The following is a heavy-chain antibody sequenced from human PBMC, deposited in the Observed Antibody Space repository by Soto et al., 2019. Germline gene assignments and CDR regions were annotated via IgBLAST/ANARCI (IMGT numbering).Heavy chain of an antibody. D-gene: IGHD6-6*01. J-gene: IGHJ6*02. V-gene: IGHV3-30-3*01. Sequence: PGGSLRLSCAASGFTFSSYAMHWVRQAPGKGLEWVAVISYDGSNKYYADSVKGRFTISRDNSKNTLYLQMNSLRAEDTAVYYCASPDPSIAAQLRLTDYYYYGMDVWGQGTTVTVSS. CDR1: GFTFSSYA. CDR3: ASPDPSIAAQLRLTDYYYYGMDV. CDR2: ISYDGSNK.